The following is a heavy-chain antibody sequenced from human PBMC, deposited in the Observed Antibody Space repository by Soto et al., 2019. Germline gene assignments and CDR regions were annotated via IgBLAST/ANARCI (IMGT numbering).Heavy chain of an antibody. J-gene: IGHJ6*02. D-gene: IGHD4-17*01. CDR1: GYTFTSYG. CDR3: AGGDYGDRSYYGMDV. Sequence: ASVKVSCKASGYTFTSYGISWVRQAPGQGLEWMGWISAYNGNTNYAQKLQGRVTMTTDTSTSTAYMELRSLRSDDTAVYYCAGGDYGDRSYYGMDVWGQGTTVTVSS. CDR2: ISAYNGNT. V-gene: IGHV1-18*01.